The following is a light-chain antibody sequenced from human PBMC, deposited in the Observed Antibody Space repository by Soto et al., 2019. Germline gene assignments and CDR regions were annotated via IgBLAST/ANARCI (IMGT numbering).Light chain of an antibody. CDR3: QQTYVSPPT. J-gene: IGKJ4*01. CDR1: QSISSW. Sequence: DIQMTQSPSTLSASVGDRVTITCRASQSISSWLAWYQQKPGKGPNLLIHAASSLQSGVPSRFSGSGSGTDFTLTISSLQPEDFATYYCQQTYVSPPTFGGGTKVDIK. V-gene: IGKV1-39*01. CDR2: AAS.